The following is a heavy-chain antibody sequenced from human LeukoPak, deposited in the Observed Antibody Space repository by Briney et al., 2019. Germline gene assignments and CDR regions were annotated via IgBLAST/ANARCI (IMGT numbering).Heavy chain of an antibody. CDR1: GFTFSSYW. V-gene: IGHV3-74*01. J-gene: IGHJ4*02. CDR3: AKEMITYYYGSGRDRSALDY. CDR2: INSDGSST. D-gene: IGHD3-10*01. Sequence: GGSLRLSCAASGFTFSSYWMHWVRQAPGKGLVWVSRINSDGSSTSYADSVKGRFTISRDNAKNTLYLQMNSLRAEDTAVYYCAKEMITYYYGSGRDRSALDYWGQGTLVTVSS.